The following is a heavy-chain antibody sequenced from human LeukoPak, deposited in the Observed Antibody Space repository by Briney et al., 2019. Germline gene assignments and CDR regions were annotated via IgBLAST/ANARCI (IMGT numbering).Heavy chain of an antibody. V-gene: IGHV1-69*04. CDR1: GGVFTTYA. CDR3: ARMYYYGSGYGMDV. Sequence: SVKVSCKASGGVFTTYAISWVRQAPGQGLEWMGRIIPILGIANYAQKFQGRVTITADKSTSTAYMELSSLRSEDTAVYYCARMYYYGSGYGMDVWGQGTTVTVSS. CDR2: IIPILGIA. D-gene: IGHD3-10*01. J-gene: IGHJ6*02.